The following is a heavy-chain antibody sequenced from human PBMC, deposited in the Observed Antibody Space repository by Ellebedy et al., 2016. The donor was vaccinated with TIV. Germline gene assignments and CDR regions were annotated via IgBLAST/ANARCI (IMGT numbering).Heavy chain of an antibody. V-gene: IGHV3-9*01. Sequence: GGSLRLSCAASGFTFGDYAMHWVRQAPGKGLEWVSGISWNSGSIGYADSVKGRFTISRDNAKNSLYLQMNSLRAEDTALYYCAKDISRIPPSVLWFGELLTGPTFDIWGQGTMVTVSS. CDR1: GFTFGDYA. J-gene: IGHJ3*02. D-gene: IGHD3-10*01. CDR2: ISWNSGSI. CDR3: AKDISRIPPSVLWFGELLTGPTFDI.